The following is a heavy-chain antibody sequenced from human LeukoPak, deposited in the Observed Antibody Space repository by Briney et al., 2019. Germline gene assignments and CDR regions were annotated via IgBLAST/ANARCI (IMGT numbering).Heavy chain of an antibody. D-gene: IGHD6-13*01. CDR2: IYYSGST. V-gene: IGHV4-59*08. CDR1: GGSISSYY. CDR3: ARSSSWWDAFDI. J-gene: IGHJ3*02. Sequence: PSETLSLTCTVSGGSISSYYWSWIRQPPGKGLEWIGYIYYSGSTNYNPSLKSRVTISVDTSKNQFSLKLSSVTAADTAVYYCARSSSWWDAFDIWGQGTMVTVSS.